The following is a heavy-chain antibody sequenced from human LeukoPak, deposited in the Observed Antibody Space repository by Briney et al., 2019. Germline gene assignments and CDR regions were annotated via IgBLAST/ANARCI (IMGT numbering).Heavy chain of an antibody. CDR2: FYHSGST. V-gene: IGHV4-59*01. CDR3: ASTQQWLAFDY. D-gene: IGHD6-19*01. CDR1: GGSISSYY. Sequence: SETLSLTCTASGGSISSYYWSWIRQPPGKGLEWIRCFYHSGSTNYNPSLKSRVTTSVDTSKNQFSLRLSSVTAADTAVYYCASTQQWLAFDYWGQGILVTVSS. J-gene: IGHJ4*02.